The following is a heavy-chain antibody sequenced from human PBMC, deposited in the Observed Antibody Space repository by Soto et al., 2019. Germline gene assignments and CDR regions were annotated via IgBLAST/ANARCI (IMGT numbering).Heavy chain of an antibody. CDR1: GYSFTSYW. CDR2: IYPGDSDT. Sequence: GESLKISCKGSGYSFTSYWIGWVRQMPGKGLEWMGIIYPGDSDTRYSPSFQGQVTISADKSISTAYLQWSSLKASDTAMYYCATHSEGYCSGGSCYYYYGMDVWGQGTTVTVSS. V-gene: IGHV5-51*01. J-gene: IGHJ6*02. CDR3: ATHSEGYCSGGSCYYYYGMDV. D-gene: IGHD2-15*01.